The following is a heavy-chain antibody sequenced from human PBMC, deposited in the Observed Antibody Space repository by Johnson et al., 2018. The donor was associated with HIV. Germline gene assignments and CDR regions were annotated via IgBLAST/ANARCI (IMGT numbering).Heavy chain of an antibody. CDR1: GFTFSSYW. Sequence: EVQLVESGGGLVTPGGSLRLSCAASGFTFSSYWMHWVRQAPGKGLVWVSRINSDGSSTSYADSVKGRFTISRDNAKNSLYLQLNSLTAEDTAVYYCALNWGAEGAFDIWGQGTMVTVSS. CDR3: ALNWGAEGAFDI. J-gene: IGHJ3*02. CDR2: INSDGSST. V-gene: IGHV3-74*02. D-gene: IGHD7-27*01.